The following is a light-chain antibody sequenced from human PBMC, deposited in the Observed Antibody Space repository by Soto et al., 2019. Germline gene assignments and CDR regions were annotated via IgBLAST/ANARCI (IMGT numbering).Light chain of an antibody. CDR1: QDSGNY. V-gene: IGKV1-33*01. CDR2: DAF. Sequence: DIQMNQSPPSLSASVGDRVTITCQASQDSGNYLYWYQHKPRKAPNLVIFDAFNLETGVPSRFSVSGTVTDFTLTISSLRPEDFPTDCSQHSHHLPLFGPGTKEDIK. CDR3: QHSHHLPL. J-gene: IGKJ3*01.